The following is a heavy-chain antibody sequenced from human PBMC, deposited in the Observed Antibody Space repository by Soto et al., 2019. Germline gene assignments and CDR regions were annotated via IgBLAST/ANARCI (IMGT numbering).Heavy chain of an antibody. CDR3: ARDRPYDYLWGSFRPIDN. V-gene: IGHV3-7*01. Sequence: EVHLVESGGGLVQPGGSLRLSCAASGFTFGSIRMTWVRQAPGKGLEWVANIKQDGSEKDYVDSVKGRFTISRDNTKNSLYMQMNSLRAEDTAVYYCARDRPYDYLWGSFRPIDNWGKGTLVTVSS. D-gene: IGHD3-16*02. CDR2: IKQDGSEK. J-gene: IGHJ4*02. CDR1: GFTFGSIR.